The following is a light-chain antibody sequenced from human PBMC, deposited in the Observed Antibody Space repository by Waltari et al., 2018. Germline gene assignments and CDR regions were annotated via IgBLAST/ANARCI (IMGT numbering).Light chain of an antibody. Sequence: EIVLTQSPGTLSLSPGERATLSCRASQSVSSSYLAWYQQKPGQAPRLLMYGASRRATGIPDRFSGSGSGTDFTLTISRLEPEDFAVYYCQQYGSSEGFTFGPGTK. J-gene: IGKJ3*01. CDR2: GAS. CDR3: QQYGSSEGFT. V-gene: IGKV3-20*01. CDR1: QSVSSSY.